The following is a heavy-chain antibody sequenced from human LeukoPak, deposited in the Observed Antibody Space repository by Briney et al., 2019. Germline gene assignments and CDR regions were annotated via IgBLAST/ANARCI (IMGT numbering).Heavy chain of an antibody. CDR1: GFTFSSYA. V-gene: IGHV3-23*01. Sequence: GGSLRLSCAASGFTFSSYAMSWVRQAPGKGLEGVSAISGSGGSTYYADSVKGRFTISRDNSKNTLYLQMNSLRAEDTAVYYCAKIQVGATTGYFDYWGQGTLVTVSS. D-gene: IGHD1-26*01. CDR3: AKIQVGATTGYFDY. CDR2: ISGSGGST. J-gene: IGHJ4*02.